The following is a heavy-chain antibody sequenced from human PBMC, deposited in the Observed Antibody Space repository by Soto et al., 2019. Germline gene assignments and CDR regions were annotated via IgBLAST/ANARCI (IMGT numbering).Heavy chain of an antibody. CDR2: IYYSGST. V-gene: IGHV4-59*01. Sequence: SETLSLTCTVSGGSISSYYWSWIRQPPGKGLECIGYIYYSGSTNYNPSLKSRVTISVDTSKNQFSLKLSSVTAADTAVYYCASSCSGGSCFLSHYYYGMDVWGQGTTVTVSS. D-gene: IGHD2-15*01. J-gene: IGHJ6*02. CDR1: GGSISSYY. CDR3: ASSCSGGSCFLSHYYYGMDV.